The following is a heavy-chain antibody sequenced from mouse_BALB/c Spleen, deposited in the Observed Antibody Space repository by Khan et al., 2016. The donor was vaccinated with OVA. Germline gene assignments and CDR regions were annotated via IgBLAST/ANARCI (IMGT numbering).Heavy chain of an antibody. V-gene: IGHV3-2*02. D-gene: IGHD3-3*01. CDR3: ARIYGWDIDY. J-gene: IGHJ2*01. Sequence: EVQLQQPGPGLVKPSQSLSLTCTVTGYSITTDYAWNWIRQFPGSQLEWLGHISYSGNTKYNPSLKSRISITRHTSKNQFFLQLKSVATEDTARYYCARIYGWDIDYWGQGTTLTVSS. CDR1: GYSITTDYA. CDR2: ISYSGNT.